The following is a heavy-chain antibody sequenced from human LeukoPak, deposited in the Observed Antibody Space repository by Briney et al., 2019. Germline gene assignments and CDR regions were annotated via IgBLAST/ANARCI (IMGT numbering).Heavy chain of an antibody. J-gene: IGHJ4*02. CDR3: ATLSSWGVLGMDY. CDR1: GYTFATYY. V-gene: IGHV1-2*07. Sequence: ASVKVSCKASGYTFATYYMFWVRQVPGQGPEWMGWINPNNGRTNYAHNFQGRVTMTTDTSITTAYMELSRLKSDDTAVYYCATLSSWGVLGMDYWGQGTLVTVSS. D-gene: IGHD2/OR15-2a*01. CDR2: INPNNGRT.